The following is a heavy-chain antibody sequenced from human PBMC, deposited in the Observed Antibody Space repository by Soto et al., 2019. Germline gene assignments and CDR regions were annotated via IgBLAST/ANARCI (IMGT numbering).Heavy chain of an antibody. Sequence: QITLKESGPTLVKPTQTLTLTCTFSGSSLTTSGEGVGWIRQPPGKALEWLGIIYWDDDKRYSPSLKNRLTIHKDAAKNQVVVTMSNMAPVDTATYYCAHDQYESRRGFDPWGQGTLVTVCS. V-gene: IGHV2-5*02. CDR3: AHDQYESRRGFDP. J-gene: IGHJ5*02. D-gene: IGHD2-2*01. CDR2: IYWDDDK. CDR1: GSSLTTSGEG.